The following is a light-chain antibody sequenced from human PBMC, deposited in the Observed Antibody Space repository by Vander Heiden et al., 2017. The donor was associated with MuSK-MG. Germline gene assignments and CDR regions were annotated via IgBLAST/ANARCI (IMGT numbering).Light chain of an antibody. J-gene: IGLJ1*01. V-gene: IGLV1-40*01. CDR2: GNS. CDR3: QSYGSGLSGNYV. Sequence: QAVLTHPPSVSGAPGQRVTISCTVSSPNIGAGYDVHWYQQPPAPAPNLLIYGNSNRPSGVPDGFSASKSGASASLATTGLQAEDEADYYGQSYGSGLSGNYVFGTGTKVTGL. CDR1: SPNIGAGYD.